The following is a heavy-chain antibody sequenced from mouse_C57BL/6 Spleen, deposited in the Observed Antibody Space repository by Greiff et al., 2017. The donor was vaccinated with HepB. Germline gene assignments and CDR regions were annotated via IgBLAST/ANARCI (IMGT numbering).Heavy chain of an antibody. CDR2: IHPNSGST. Sequence: QVQLQQPGAELVKPGASVKLSCKASGYTFISYWMHWVKQRPGQGLEWIGMIHPNSGSTNYNEKFKSKATLTVDKSSSTAYMQLSSLTSEDSAVYYCARSHYYGSSYDYAMDYWGQGTSVTVSS. J-gene: IGHJ4*01. CDR3: ARSHYYGSSYDYAMDY. CDR1: GYTFISYW. D-gene: IGHD1-1*01. V-gene: IGHV1-64*01.